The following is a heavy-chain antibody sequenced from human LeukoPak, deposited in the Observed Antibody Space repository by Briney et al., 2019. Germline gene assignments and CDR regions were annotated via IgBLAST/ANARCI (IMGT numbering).Heavy chain of an antibody. V-gene: IGHV3-74*01. D-gene: IGHD3-22*01. Sequence: GGSLRLSCAASGFIFSSYWMHWVRHAPGKGLAWVSRINTDGSSTSYADSVKGRFTISRDNAKNTLYLQMNSLRAGDTAVYYCARVRYDGSGYYSMYDYWGQGTLVTVSS. CDR3: ARVRYDGSGYYSMYDY. J-gene: IGHJ4*02. CDR2: INTDGSST. CDR1: GFIFSSYW.